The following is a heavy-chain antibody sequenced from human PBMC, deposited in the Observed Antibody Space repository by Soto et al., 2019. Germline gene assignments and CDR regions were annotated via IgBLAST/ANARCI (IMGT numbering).Heavy chain of an antibody. Sequence: GGSLRLSCAASGFTFSSYAMSWVRQAPGKGLEWVSAISGSGGSTYYADSVKGRFTISRDNSKNTLYLQMNSLRAEDTAVYYCAIDPPFLAGTTFLESRHWFDPWGQGTLVTVSS. CDR1: GFTFSSYA. D-gene: IGHD1-7*01. V-gene: IGHV3-23*01. J-gene: IGHJ5*02. CDR2: ISGSGGST. CDR3: AIDPPFLAGTTFLESRHWFDP.